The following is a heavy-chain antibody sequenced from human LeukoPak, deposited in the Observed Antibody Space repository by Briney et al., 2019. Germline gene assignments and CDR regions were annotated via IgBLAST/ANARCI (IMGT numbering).Heavy chain of an antibody. CDR1: GGSFSGYY. Sequence: PSETLSLTYAVYGGSFSGYYWSWIRQPPGKGLEWIGEINHSGSTNYNPSLKSRVTISVDTSKNQFSLKLSSVTAADTAVYYCFGDGYNSRDYWGQGTLVSVSS. V-gene: IGHV4-34*01. J-gene: IGHJ4*02. CDR2: INHSGST. CDR3: FGDGYNSRDY. D-gene: IGHD5-24*01.